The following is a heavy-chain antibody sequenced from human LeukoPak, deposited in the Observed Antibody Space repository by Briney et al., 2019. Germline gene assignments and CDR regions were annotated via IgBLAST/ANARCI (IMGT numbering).Heavy chain of an antibody. D-gene: IGHD3-22*01. V-gene: IGHV1-2*02. CDR1: GYTFTGYY. CDR2: INPNSGGT. Sequence: ASVKVSCKASGYTFTGYYMHWVRQAPGQGLEWMGWINPNSGGTNYAQKFQGRVTMTRDTSISTAYMELSRLRSDDTAVYYCARGRDYYYDSSGYFGYWGQGTLVTVSS. J-gene: IGHJ4*02. CDR3: ARGRDYYYDSSGYFGY.